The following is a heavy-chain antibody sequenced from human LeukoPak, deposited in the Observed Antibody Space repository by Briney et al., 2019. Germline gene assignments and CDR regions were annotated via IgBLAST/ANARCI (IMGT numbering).Heavy chain of an antibody. CDR3: ARDYDILTGYYLYYYYYGMDV. D-gene: IGHD3-9*01. V-gene: IGHV1-46*01. CDR1: GYTFTSYY. Sequence: ASVKVSCKASGYTFTSYYMHWVRQAPGQGLEWMGIINPSGGSTSYAQKFQGRVTMTRDTSTSTVYMELSSLRSEDTAVYYCARDYDILTGYYLYYYYYGMDVWGQGTTVTVSS. CDR2: INPSGGST. J-gene: IGHJ6*02.